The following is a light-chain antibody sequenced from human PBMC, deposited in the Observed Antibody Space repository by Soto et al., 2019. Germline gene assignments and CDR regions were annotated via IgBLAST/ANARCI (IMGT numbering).Light chain of an antibody. Sequence: IVLTQSPYTLSLSPGERATLSCRASESVTSSHLAWYQQKPGQAPRLLIYGASSRATGIPYRFSGSGSGTDFTLTISRLEPEDFAVYYCQHYGSLRNPFGQGTRLEIK. CDR2: GAS. V-gene: IGKV3-20*01. CDR1: ESVTSSH. CDR3: QHYGSLRNP. J-gene: IGKJ5*01.